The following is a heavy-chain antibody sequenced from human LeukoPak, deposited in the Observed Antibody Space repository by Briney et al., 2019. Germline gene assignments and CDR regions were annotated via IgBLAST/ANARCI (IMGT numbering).Heavy chain of an antibody. Sequence: PSETLSLTRTVSGGSISSYYWSWIRQPAGKGLEWLGRIYTSGSTNYNPALKRRVTMSVDTSKNQFSLNLSSVTAADTAVYYCARDSYSSGWHSAFDIWGQGTMVTVSS. D-gene: IGHD6-19*01. J-gene: IGHJ3*02. CDR3: ARDSYSSGWHSAFDI. CDR2: IYTSGST. V-gene: IGHV4-4*07. CDR1: GGSISSYY.